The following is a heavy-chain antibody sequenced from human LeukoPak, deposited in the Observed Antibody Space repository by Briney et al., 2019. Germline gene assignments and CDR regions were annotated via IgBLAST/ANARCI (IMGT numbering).Heavy chain of an antibody. J-gene: IGHJ6*03. CDR1: GFTFSSYE. CDR2: ISSSSYI. V-gene: IGHV3-21*01. CDR3: ARDRLLEDRDYSSYYYMDV. D-gene: IGHD1-1*01. Sequence: PGGSLRLSCAASGFTFSSYEMNWVRQAPGKGLEWVSSISSSSYIYYVDSVKGRFTISRDNAKNSLYLQMNSLRAEDTAVYYCARDRLLEDRDYSSYYYMDVWGKGTTVTVSS.